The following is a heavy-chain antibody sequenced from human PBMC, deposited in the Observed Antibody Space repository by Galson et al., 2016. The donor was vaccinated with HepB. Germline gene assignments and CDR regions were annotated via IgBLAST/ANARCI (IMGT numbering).Heavy chain of an antibody. CDR3: AKERLVRRIFDH. CDR1: GFVFSHFG. CDR2: ISTRRTT. Sequence: SLRLSCAASGFVFSHFGLSWVRQAPGKGREWVASISTRRTTYFSDSVQGRFTSPRDNSNNTLYRQMNGLRAEDTAVYYCAKERLVRRIFDHWGQGTLLTVSS. J-gene: IGHJ4*02. V-gene: IGHV3-23*01. D-gene: IGHD1-1*01.